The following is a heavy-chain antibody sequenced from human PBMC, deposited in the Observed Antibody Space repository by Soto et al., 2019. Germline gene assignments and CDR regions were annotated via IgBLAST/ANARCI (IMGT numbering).Heavy chain of an antibody. J-gene: IGHJ4*02. CDR1: GFTFSSYT. V-gene: IGHV3-21*01. D-gene: IGHD3-10*01. CDR2: ISSSSSYI. Sequence: EVQLVESGGGLVKPGGSLRLSCAASGFTFSSYTMNWVRQAPGKGLEWVSSISSSSSYIYYADSVKGRFTISRDNAKNSLYLQMNSLRAEDTAVYYCARDPYYYASGSGGYFDYWGQGTLVTVSS. CDR3: ARDPYYYASGSGGYFDY.